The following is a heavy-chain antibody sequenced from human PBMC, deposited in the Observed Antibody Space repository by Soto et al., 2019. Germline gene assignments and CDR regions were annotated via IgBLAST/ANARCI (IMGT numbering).Heavy chain of an antibody. J-gene: IGHJ4*02. CDR3: ARVGSSGRYCSGGSCFIFDY. CDR2: INHSGST. V-gene: IGHV4-34*01. D-gene: IGHD2-15*01. Sequence: SETQSLTCAAYGASFRVYYRSWIRQPPGHGLEWIGEINHSGSTNYNPSLKSRVTISVDTSKNQFSLKLSSVTAADTAVYYCARVGSSGRYCSGGSCFIFDYWGQGTLVTVSS. CDR1: GASFRVYY.